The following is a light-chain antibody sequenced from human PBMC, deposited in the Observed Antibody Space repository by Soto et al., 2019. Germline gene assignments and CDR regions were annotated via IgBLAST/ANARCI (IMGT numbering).Light chain of an antibody. J-gene: IGKJ1*01. CDR3: QQNNTAPWT. CDR2: TAS. Sequence: DIQMTQSPSSLSTSVGDSVTISCRASERISDYLAWYQQKPGKAPKLLINTASSLRSGVPSRFSGSGSGTDFTLTIDSLQPEDFATYFCQQNNTAPWTFGQGTKVDIK. CDR1: ERISDY. V-gene: IGKV1-39*01.